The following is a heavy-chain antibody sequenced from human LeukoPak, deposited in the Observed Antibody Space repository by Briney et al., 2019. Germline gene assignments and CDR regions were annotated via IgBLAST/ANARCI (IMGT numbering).Heavy chain of an antibody. CDR2: ISWNSGSI. V-gene: IGHV3-9*01. CDR3: AKDRAWNYGYYFDY. J-gene: IGHJ4*02. D-gene: IGHD1-7*01. Sequence: GGSLRLSCAASGFTFDDYAMHWVRQAPGKGLEWVSGISWNSGSIGYADSVKGRFTISRDNAKNSLYLQMNSLRAEDTAVYYCAKDRAWNYGYYFDYWGQGTLVTVSS. CDR1: GFTFDDYA.